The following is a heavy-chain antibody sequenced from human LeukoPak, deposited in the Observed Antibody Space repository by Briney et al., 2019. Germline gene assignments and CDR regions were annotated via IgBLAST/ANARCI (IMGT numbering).Heavy chain of an antibody. V-gene: IGHV3-21*01. CDR3: ASWSTGY. CDR1: GFTFSSYS. Sequence: PGGSLRLSCAASGFTFSSYSMNWVRQAPGEGLEWDSSISSSSSYIYYADSVKGPFTISRDNAKNSLYLQMNSLRAGDTAVYYCASWSTGYWGQRTLVTVSS. J-gene: IGHJ4*02. CDR2: ISSSSSYI. D-gene: IGHD5/OR15-5a*01.